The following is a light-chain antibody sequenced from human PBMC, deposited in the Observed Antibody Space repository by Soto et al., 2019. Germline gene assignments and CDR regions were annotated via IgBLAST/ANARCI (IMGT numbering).Light chain of an antibody. CDR3: CSYAGTTTWV. CDR1: SSDVGSHNF. V-gene: IGLV2-23*02. J-gene: IGLJ2*01. Sequence: QSVLTQPASVSGSPGQSITISCTGTSSDVGSHNFVSWYQQRPGKAPKLMIFEVTKRPSGVSSRFSASKSGNTASLTISGVQAEDEADYYCCSYAGTTTWVFGGGTKL. CDR2: EVT.